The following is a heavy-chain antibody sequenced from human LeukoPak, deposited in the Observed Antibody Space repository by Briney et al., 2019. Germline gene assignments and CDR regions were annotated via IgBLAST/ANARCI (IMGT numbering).Heavy chain of an antibody. CDR2: TYYRSKWFI. D-gene: IGHD2-15*01. CDR1: GDSVSSNSAA. V-gene: IGHV6-1*01. CDR3: TRSDCSSGRCPGFDN. J-gene: IGHJ4*02. Sequence: SQTLSPTCGISGDSVSSNSAAWNWIRQSPSRGLEWLGRTYYRSKWFINYAPSVKSRIIINPDTPKNQVSLQLNSVTPEDTAVYYCTRSDCSSGRCPGFDNWGQGTLVTVSS.